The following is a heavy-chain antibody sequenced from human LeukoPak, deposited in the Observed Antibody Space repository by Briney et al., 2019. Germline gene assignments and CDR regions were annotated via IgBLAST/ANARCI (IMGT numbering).Heavy chain of an antibody. CDR1: GGSFSGYY. D-gene: IGHD3-10*01. J-gene: IGHJ4*02. V-gene: IGHV4-34*01. CDR3: ARGNRVISRFTLYDY. Sequence: SETLSLTCAVYGGSFSGYYWSWIRQPPGKGLEWIGEINHSGSTNYNPSLKSRVTISVDTSKNQFSLKLSSVTAADTAVYYCARGNRVISRFTLYDYWGQGTLVTVSS. CDR2: INHSGST.